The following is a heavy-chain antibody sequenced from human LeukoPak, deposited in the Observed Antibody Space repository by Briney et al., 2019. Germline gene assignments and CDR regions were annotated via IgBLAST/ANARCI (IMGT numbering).Heavy chain of an antibody. D-gene: IGHD5-18*01. CDR2: MYYSGST. J-gene: IGHJ4*02. V-gene: IGHV4-39*07. Sequence: KPSETLSLTCSVSGTSMTNTPSYWGWVRHSPGKGLEWIATMYYSGSTYYNPSLKSRVTISVDTSKNQFSLKLSSVTAADTAVYYCARDNLGYADYWGQGTLVTVSS. CDR1: GTSMTNTPSY. CDR3: ARDNLGYADY.